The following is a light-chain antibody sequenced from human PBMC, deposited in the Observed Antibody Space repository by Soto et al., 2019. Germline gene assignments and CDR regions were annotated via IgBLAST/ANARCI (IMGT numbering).Light chain of an antibody. CDR3: QQYNNWPFT. CDR1: QSVSSN. Sequence: EIVLTQSPSTLSLSPGERSTLSCRASQSVSSNLAWYQQKPGQAPRLLIYGASTRATGIPARFSGSGSGTEFTLTISSLQSEDFAVYYCQQYNNWPFTFGPGTNVDIK. J-gene: IGKJ3*01. V-gene: IGKV3-15*01. CDR2: GAS.